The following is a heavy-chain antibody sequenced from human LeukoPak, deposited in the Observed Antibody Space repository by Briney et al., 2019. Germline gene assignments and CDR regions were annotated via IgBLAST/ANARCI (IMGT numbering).Heavy chain of an antibody. CDR3: ARDKYSRSAGDY. CDR2: INPNSGGT. Sequence: ASVKVSCKASGYTFTGYYMHWVRQAPGQGLAWMGRINPNSGGTNYAQKFQGRVTMTRDTSISTAYMELSRLRSDDTAVYYCARDKYSRSAGDYWGQGTLVTVSS. CDR1: GYTFTGYY. J-gene: IGHJ4*02. D-gene: IGHD5-18*01. V-gene: IGHV1-2*06.